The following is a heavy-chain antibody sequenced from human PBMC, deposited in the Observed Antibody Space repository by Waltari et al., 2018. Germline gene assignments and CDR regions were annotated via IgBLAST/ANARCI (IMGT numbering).Heavy chain of an antibody. D-gene: IGHD6-6*01. CDR1: GGSFSGYY. CDR2: INHSGST. CDR3: ARGREGAARRISLYYFDY. J-gene: IGHJ4*02. V-gene: IGHV4-34*01. Sequence: QVQLQQWGAGLLKPSETLSLTCAVYGGSFSGYYWSWIRQPPGKGLEWIGEINHSGSTNYNPSLKSRVTISVDTSKNQFSLKLSSVTAADTAVYYCARGREGAARRISLYYFDYWGQGTLVTVSS.